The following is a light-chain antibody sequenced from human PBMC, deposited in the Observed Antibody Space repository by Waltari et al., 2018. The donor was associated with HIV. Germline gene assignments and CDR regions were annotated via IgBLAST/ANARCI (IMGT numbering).Light chain of an antibody. CDR1: SCAVGGYDF. J-gene: IGLJ2*01. Sequence: QSALTQPASVSGSPGQSIPISCAGTSCAVGGYDFVSWYQQHPGKAPKLMIYEVSNRPSGVSNRFSGSKSGNTASLTVSGLQAEDEADYYCSSYTGSSTYVVFGGGTKLTVL. CDR2: EVS. V-gene: IGLV2-14*01. CDR3: SSYTGSSTYVV.